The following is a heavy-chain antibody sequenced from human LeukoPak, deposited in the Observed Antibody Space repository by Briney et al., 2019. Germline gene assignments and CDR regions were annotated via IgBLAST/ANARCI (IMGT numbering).Heavy chain of an antibody. Sequence: SETVSLTCTVSGESISTYHWNWIRKPPGKGLEWIGYMQSNGTSKYNPSLRSRVTIFIDTSKIQVALVLSSVTAADTAVYYCARDKQHGYGRYLDHWGQGALVTVSS. CDR2: MQSNGTS. D-gene: IGHD3-22*01. CDR1: GESISTYH. CDR3: ARDKQHGYGRYLDH. J-gene: IGHJ4*02. V-gene: IGHV4-59*01.